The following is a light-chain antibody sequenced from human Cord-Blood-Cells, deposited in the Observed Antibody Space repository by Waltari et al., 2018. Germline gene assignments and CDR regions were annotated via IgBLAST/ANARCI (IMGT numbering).Light chain of an antibody. J-gene: IGKJ3*01. CDR3: QQYYSYPPT. Sequence: AIRMTQSPSSPSASTGDRVTLTCRASQGISSYLAWYQQKPGKAPKLLIYAASTLQSGVPSRFSGSGSGTDFTLTISCLQSEDFATYYCQQYYSYPPTFGPGTKVDIK. CDR2: AAS. CDR1: QGISSY. V-gene: IGKV1-8*01.